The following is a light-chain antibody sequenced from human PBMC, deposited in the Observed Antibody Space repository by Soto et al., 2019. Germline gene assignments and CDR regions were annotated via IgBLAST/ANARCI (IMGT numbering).Light chain of an antibody. J-gene: IGKJ1*01. CDR2: GAS. CDR1: RSVSSSY. CDR3: QQYGSSQP. V-gene: IGKV3-20*01. Sequence: EMVLTQSPGTLSLSPGERATLSCRASRSVSSSYLAWYQQKPGQAPRLLIYGASSRATGIPDRFSGSGSGTDFTLTISRLEPEDFAVYYCQQYGSSQPFGQGTKVEIK.